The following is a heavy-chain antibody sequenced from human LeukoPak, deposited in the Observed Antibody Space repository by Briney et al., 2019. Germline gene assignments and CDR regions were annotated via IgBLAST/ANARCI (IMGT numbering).Heavy chain of an antibody. CDR3: ARGNDYWSGYIDY. J-gene: IGHJ4*02. CDR2: VKNDGSST. D-gene: IGHD3-3*01. V-gene: IGHV3-74*01. Sequence: GGSLGLSCAASGFAFSNHWMHWVRQAPGKGLVWLSHVKNDGSSTNYADSVRGRFTISRDNAKNTLYLQMNSLRAEDTAVYYCARGNDYWSGYIDYWGQGTLVTVSS. CDR1: GFAFSNHW.